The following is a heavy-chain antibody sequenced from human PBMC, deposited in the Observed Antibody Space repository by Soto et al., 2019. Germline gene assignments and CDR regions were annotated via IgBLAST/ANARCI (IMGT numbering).Heavy chain of an antibody. CDR3: ARGGGSSSWFDY. Sequence: QVQLVQSGAEEKKPGASVKVSCKASGYTFTSYAMHWVCQAPGQRLEWMGWINAGNGNTKYSQKFQGRVTITRDTSASTAYMELSSLRSEDTAVYYCARGGGSSSWFDYWGQGTLVTVSS. D-gene: IGHD6-13*01. CDR1: GYTFTSYA. J-gene: IGHJ4*02. V-gene: IGHV1-3*05. CDR2: INAGNGNT.